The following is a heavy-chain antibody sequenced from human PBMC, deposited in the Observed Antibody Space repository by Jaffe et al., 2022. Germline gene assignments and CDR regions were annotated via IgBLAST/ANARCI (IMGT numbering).Heavy chain of an antibody. Sequence: EVQLVESGGGLVQPGGSLRLSCAASGFTFSSYWMSWVRQAPGKGLEWVANIKQDGSEKYYVDSVKGRFTISRDNAKNSLYLQMNSLRAEDTAVYYCARDSSVPGYYYYFDYWGQGTLVTVSS. CDR1: GFTFSSYW. J-gene: IGHJ4*02. CDR3: ARDSSVPGYYYYFDY. CDR2: IKQDGSEK. D-gene: IGHD3-22*01. V-gene: IGHV3-7*05.